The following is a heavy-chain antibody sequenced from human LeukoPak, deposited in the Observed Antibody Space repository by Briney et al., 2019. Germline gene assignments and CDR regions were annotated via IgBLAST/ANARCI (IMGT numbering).Heavy chain of an antibody. D-gene: IGHD4-17*01. CDR1: GGTFSSYA. V-gene: IGHV1-69*01. Sequence: GSSVKVSCKASGGTFSSYAISWVRQAPGRGLEWMGGIIPIFGTANYAQKFQGRVTITADESTSTAYMELSSLRSEDTAVYYCARLEITTVTTSDYWGQGTLVTVSS. CDR3: ARLEITTVTTSDY. CDR2: IIPIFGTA. J-gene: IGHJ4*02.